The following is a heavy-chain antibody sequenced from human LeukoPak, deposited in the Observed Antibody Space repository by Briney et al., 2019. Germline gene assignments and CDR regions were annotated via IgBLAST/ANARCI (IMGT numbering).Heavy chain of an antibody. CDR1: GYSFTDYY. D-gene: IGHD3-10*01. CDR3: ARANMVRGVGLFFDRNWFDP. CDR2: INPNSGGT. J-gene: IGHJ5*02. Sequence: GASVKVSCKASGYSFTDYYIHWVRQAPGQGLEWMGWINPNSGGTNYAQKFQGRVTTTRDTSISTAYMELSGLRSDDTAVYYCARANMVRGVGLFFDRNWFDPWGQGTLVTVSS. V-gene: IGHV1-2*02.